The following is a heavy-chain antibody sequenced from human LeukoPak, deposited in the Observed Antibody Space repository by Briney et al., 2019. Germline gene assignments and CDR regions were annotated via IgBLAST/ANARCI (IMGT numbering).Heavy chain of an antibody. J-gene: IGHJ3*02. Sequence: GGSLRLSCVPSGLTYSNSALRWVRQAPGKGREWGSTITKSGDQTHYADSVRGLFTISRDIFKNTLYLQPNSLRAEDTAVYHCVKSAGKDGYRDVFDIWGQGTVVTVSS. D-gene: IGHD5-24*01. CDR2: ITKSGDQT. CDR1: GLTYSNSA. V-gene: IGHV3-23*01. CDR3: VKSAGKDGYRDVFDI.